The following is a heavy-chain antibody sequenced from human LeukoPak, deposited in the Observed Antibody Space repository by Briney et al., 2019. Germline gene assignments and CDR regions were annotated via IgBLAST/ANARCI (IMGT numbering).Heavy chain of an antibody. V-gene: IGHV1-2*04. Sequence: ASVKVSCKASGYTFTGYYMQWVRQAPGQGREWMGWINPNSGGTNYAQKFQGWVTMTRDTSISTAYMELSRLRSDDTAVYYCAREGDGYNKWDYWGQGTLVTVSS. CDR3: AREGDGYNKWDY. J-gene: IGHJ4*02. CDR1: GYTFTGYY. D-gene: IGHD5-24*01. CDR2: INPNSGGT.